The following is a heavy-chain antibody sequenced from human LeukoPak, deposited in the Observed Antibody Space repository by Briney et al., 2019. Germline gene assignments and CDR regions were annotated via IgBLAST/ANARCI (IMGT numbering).Heavy chain of an antibody. J-gene: IGHJ4*02. CDR1: GESFSRYY. Sequence: ASETLSLTCAVYGESFSRYYWSWIRQPPGKGLEWIGEINHSGNTNYNPSLKSRVTISVDTSKNQFSLKLSSVTAADTAVYYCARVDGDGYNIPDYWGQGTLVTVSS. D-gene: IGHD5-24*01. CDR3: ARVDGDGYNIPDY. V-gene: IGHV4-34*01. CDR2: INHSGNT.